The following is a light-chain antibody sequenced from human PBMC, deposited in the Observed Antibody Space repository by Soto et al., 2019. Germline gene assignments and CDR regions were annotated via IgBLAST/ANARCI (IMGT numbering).Light chain of an antibody. CDR3: QQDFSTVYT. CDR1: QSVSNNY. J-gene: IGKJ1*01. Sequence: EIVLTQSPGTLSLSPGERATLSCRASQSVSNNYLAWYQQKPGQAPRLLIYGASNWETGIPYRFSGSGSGTDFTLTISSLEPEDFAAYCCQQDFSTVYTFGQGTKLDIK. CDR2: GAS. V-gene: IGKV3-20*01.